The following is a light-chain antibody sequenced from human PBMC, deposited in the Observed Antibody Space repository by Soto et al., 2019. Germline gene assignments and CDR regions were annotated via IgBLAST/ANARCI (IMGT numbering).Light chain of an antibody. CDR2: DVT. CDR1: PSDIGAYNY. V-gene: IGLV2-14*03. Sequence: QSVLTQPASVSGSPGQSITISCSGTPSDIGAYNYVSWYQHLPGKAPKVIIYDVTNRPSGVSSRFSGSKSGTTASLTISGLQAEDEANYYCGSYTISSTLMIFGGGTKLIVL. J-gene: IGLJ2*01. CDR3: GSYTISSTLMI.